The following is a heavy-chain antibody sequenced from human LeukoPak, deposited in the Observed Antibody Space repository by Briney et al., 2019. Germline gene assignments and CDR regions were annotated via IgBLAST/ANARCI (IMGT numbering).Heavy chain of an antibody. CDR2: IYYSGST. Sequence: PSETLSLTCTVSGGSISSSSYYWGWIRQPPGKGLEWIGSIYYSGSTYYNPSLKSRVTISVDTSKNQFSLKLSSVTAADTAVYYCASGNTVTPSFDYWGQGTMVTVSS. D-gene: IGHD4-17*01. J-gene: IGHJ3*01. CDR3: ASGNTVTPSFDY. CDR1: GGSISSSSYY. V-gene: IGHV4-39*07.